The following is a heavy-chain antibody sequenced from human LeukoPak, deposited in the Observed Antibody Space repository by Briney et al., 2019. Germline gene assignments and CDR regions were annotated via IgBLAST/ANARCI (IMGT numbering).Heavy chain of an antibody. CDR3: ARTRLDYKSFRTKRYFDY. V-gene: IGHV4-34*01. CDR2: INHSGST. D-gene: IGHD4-11*01. J-gene: IGHJ4*02. CDR1: GGSFSGYY. Sequence: SETLSLTCAVYGGSFSGYYWSWIRQPPGKGLEWIGEINHSGSTTYNPSLKSRVTISVDTSKNQFSLKLSSVTAADTSVYYCARTRLDYKSFRTKRYFDYWGQGTLVTVSS.